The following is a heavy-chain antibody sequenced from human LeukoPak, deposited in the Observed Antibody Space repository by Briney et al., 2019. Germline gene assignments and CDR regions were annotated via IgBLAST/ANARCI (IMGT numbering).Heavy chain of an antibody. CDR3: ARGFDLLSLDYYFYYGMDV. Sequence: ASVKVSCKASGYTFTSYGISWVRQAPGQGLEWMGWISAYNGNTNYAQKLQGRVTMTTDTSTSTAYMELRSLRSDDTAVYYCARGFDLLSLDYYFYYGMDVWGQGTTVNVFS. CDR2: ISAYNGNT. V-gene: IGHV1-18*01. D-gene: IGHD3-9*01. J-gene: IGHJ6*02. CDR1: GYTFTSYG.